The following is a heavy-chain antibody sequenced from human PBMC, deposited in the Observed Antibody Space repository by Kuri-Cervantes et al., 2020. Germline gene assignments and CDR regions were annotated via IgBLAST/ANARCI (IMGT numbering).Heavy chain of an antibody. J-gene: IGHJ5*02. CDR2: ISSSGSTI. D-gene: IGHD1-20*01. V-gene: IGHV3-11*01. CDR3: ARGSRRYNSRGWFDP. Sequence: GESLKISCAASGLTVSSNYISWIRQAPGKGLEWVSYISSSGSTIYYADSVKGRFTISRDNAKNSLYLQMNSLRAEDTAVYYCARGSRRYNSRGWFDPWGQGTLVTVSS. CDR1: GLTVSSNY.